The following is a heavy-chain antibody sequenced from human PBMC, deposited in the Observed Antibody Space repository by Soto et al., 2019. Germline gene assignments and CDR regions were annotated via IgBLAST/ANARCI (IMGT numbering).Heavy chain of an antibody. V-gene: IGHV3-23*01. CDR2: LSGSGSSA. CDR1: GFPFSNYA. J-gene: IGHJ4*02. Sequence: EVQLLESGGGLVQPGESLRLSCAASGFPFSNYAMSWVRQAPGKGLEWVASLSGSGSSAYNADSWKGRFTISRDNSTNKLYLQMNRLRAEDTVIYYCAKTKKYRGTYGLFDSWGQGTRVTVSS. CDR3: AKTKKYRGTYGLFDS. D-gene: IGHD1-26*01.